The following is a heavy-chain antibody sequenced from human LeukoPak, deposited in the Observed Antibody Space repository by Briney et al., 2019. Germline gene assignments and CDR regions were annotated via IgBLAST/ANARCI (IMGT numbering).Heavy chain of an antibody. CDR1: GVSISYNY. CDR2: IFYTGTT. J-gene: IGHJ4*02. CDR3: ARQHGGNYLDF. D-gene: IGHD4-23*01. V-gene: IGHV4-59*01. Sequence: SETLSLTCTVSGVSISYNYWSWIRQPPGKGLEWIGQIFYTGTTEYNPSLKSRVSMSLDTSKNLFSLRLSSVTAGDTAVYYCARQHGGNYLDFWGQGTLVTVSS.